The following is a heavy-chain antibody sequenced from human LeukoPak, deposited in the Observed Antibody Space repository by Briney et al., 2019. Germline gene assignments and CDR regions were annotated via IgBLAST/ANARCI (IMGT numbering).Heavy chain of an antibody. V-gene: IGHV3-11*01. D-gene: IGHD1-26*01. CDR3: ARVVGKWEFDY. CDR2: ISNSDGTT. J-gene: IGHJ4*02. CDR1: GFTFSDYY. Sequence: PGGSLRLSCAASGFTFSDYYMTWIRQAPGKGLEWVSYISNSDGTTYYADSLKGRFTISRDNAKNSLYLQMNSLRAEDTAVYYCARVVGKWEFDYWGQGTLVTVSS.